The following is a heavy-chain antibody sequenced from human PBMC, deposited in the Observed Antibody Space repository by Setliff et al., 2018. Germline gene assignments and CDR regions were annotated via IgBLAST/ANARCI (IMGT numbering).Heavy chain of an antibody. J-gene: IGHJ6*03. D-gene: IGHD3-3*01. CDR2: INHRGST. CDR3: GLWTGYRGYYYYMDV. Sequence: PSETLSLTCTVSGGSISSSTYYWGWIRQSPGKGLEWIGEINHRGSTNYNPSLKSRVTMSVDTSEKQFTLNLSSMTAADKAVYYCGLWTGYRGYYYYMDVWGKGTTVTVSS. CDR1: GGSISSSTYY. V-gene: IGHV4-39*01.